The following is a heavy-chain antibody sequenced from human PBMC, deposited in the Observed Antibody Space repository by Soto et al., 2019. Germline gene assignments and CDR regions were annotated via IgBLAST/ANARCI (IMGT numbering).Heavy chain of an antibody. D-gene: IGHD3-10*01. Sequence: QVQLVQSGAEVKKPGSSVKVSCKASGDIFSSYPFSWVRQAPGQGLEGMGGIVPLLGTADYAQKFQERVTITADDSTSTVYMELSSLRSDDTAVYYCARDRGSQNWYFGVWGRGTLVSVSS. J-gene: IGHJ2*01. CDR3: ARDRGSQNWYFGV. V-gene: IGHV1-69*01. CDR2: IVPLLGTA. CDR1: GDIFSSYP.